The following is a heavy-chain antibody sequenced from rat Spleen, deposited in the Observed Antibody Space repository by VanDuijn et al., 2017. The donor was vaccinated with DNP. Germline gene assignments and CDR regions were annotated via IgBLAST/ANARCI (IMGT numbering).Heavy chain of an antibody. V-gene: IGHV4-2*01. CDR3: SRATSTEDYFDY. D-gene: IGHD1-10*01. CDR1: GFNFNDYW. CDR2: INRDGSTI. Sequence: EVQLVESGGGLVQPGRSLKLSCVASGFNFNDYWMGWVRQAPGKGLEWIGEINRDGSTINYTPSLKDKFTLSRDNAQNTLYLEMRNLGSEDTAIYYCSRATSTEDYFDYWGQGVMVAVSS. J-gene: IGHJ2*01.